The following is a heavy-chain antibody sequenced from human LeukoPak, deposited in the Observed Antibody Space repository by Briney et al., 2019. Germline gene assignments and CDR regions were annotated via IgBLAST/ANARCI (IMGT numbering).Heavy chain of an antibody. V-gene: IGHV3-30*02. CDR3: AKDVNVGGDYFDY. CDR1: GFTFRNYG. CDR2: IRDDGSIK. D-gene: IGHD3-10*01. Sequence: PGGSLRIYCAASGFTFRNYGMHWVRLDPGKRLEWVAFIRDDGSIKYYVDSVKGRFTVSRDNSKNTLYLQMNSPRAEDTAVYYCAKDVNVGGDYFDYWGQGTLVTVSS. J-gene: IGHJ4*02.